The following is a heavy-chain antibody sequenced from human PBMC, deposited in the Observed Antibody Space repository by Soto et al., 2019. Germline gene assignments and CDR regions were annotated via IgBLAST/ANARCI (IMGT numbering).Heavy chain of an antibody. CDR1: GDSVNSENSY. D-gene: IGHD3-16*01. CDR3: ARDGGHGPGVMGHY. Sequence: TCTVSGDSVNSENSYWNWIRQAPGKGPEWIGYIYYNGGTNYNPSLKSRATILLDTSTNQFYLTLTSVTAADTAVYYCARDGGHGPGVMGHYWGRGILVTVSS. CDR2: IYYNGGT. J-gene: IGHJ4*02. V-gene: IGHV4-61*01.